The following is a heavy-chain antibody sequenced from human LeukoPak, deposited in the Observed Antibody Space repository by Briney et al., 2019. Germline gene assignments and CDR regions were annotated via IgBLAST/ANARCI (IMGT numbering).Heavy chain of an antibody. Sequence: KPSETLSLTCTVSGGSISSYYWSWIRQPPGKGLEWIGYIYYSGSTNYNPSLKSRVTISVDTSKNQFSLKLSSVTAADTAVYYCARTYSSSSRGAFDIWGQGTMVTVSS. V-gene: IGHV4-59*01. D-gene: IGHD6-6*01. CDR1: GGSISSYY. CDR3: ARTYSSSSRGAFDI. CDR2: IYYSGST. J-gene: IGHJ3*02.